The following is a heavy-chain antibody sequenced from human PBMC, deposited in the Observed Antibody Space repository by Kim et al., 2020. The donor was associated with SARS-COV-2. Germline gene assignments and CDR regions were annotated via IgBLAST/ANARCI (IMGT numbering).Heavy chain of an antibody. CDR3: AKHLSGWNDHRAFDI. V-gene: IGHV4-39*01. CDR2: IYYSGST. J-gene: IGHJ3*02. Sequence: SETLSLTCTVSGGSISSSSYYWGWIRQPPGKGLEWIGSIYYSGSTYYNPSLKSRVTISVDTSKNQFSLKLSSVTAADTAVYYCAKHLSGWNDHRAFDIWGQGTMVTVSS. D-gene: IGHD1-1*01. CDR1: GGSISSSSYY.